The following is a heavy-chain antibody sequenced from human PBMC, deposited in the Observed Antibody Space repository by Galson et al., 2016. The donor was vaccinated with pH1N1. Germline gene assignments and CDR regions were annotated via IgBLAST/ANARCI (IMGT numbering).Heavy chain of an antibody. V-gene: IGHV3-33*06. CDR2: LWYDGSTK. CDR1: GFTFSSHG. CDR3: AKDRVVFPINAGSFDI. Sequence: SLRLSCAASGFTFSSHGMHWVRQAPGKGLEWVAVLWYDGSTKYYADSVKGRFTISRDNSKNTLYLQMNSLRADDTAVYFCAKDRVVFPINAGSFDIWGQGTMVTVSS. D-gene: IGHD2-15*01. J-gene: IGHJ3*02.